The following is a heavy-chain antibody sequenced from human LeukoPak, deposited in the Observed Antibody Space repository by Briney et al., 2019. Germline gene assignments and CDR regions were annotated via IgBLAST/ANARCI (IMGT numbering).Heavy chain of an antibody. CDR1: AFTFHTFW. CDR2: INQDGSET. CDR3: ARYDDGSANNNAFDI. J-gene: IGHJ3*02. V-gene: IGHV3-7*01. Sequence: GGSLRLSCAASAFTFHTFWMTWVRQAPGKGLEWVANINQDGSETYYVDSVRGRFTISRDNAKSSLFLKMNSLRAEDTAVYYCARYDDGSANNNAFDIWGQGTMVTVSS. D-gene: IGHD4/OR15-4a*01.